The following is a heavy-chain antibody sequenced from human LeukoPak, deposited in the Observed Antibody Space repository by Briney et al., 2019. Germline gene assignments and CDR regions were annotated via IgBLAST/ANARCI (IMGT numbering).Heavy chain of an antibody. Sequence: SETLSLTCTVSGGSISSYYWSWIRQPPGKGLEWIGYIYYSGSTNYNPSLKSRVTISVDTSKNQFSLKLSSVTAADTAVYYCAGRNVVVPAAVLDPWGQGTLVTVSS. CDR1: GGSISSYY. CDR2: IYYSGST. J-gene: IGHJ5*02. V-gene: IGHV4-59*01. D-gene: IGHD2-2*01. CDR3: AGRNVVVPAAVLDP.